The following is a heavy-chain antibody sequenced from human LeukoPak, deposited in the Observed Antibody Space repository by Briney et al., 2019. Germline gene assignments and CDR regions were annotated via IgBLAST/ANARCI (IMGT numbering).Heavy chain of an antibody. Sequence: SETLSLTCTVSGGSIGSSTYYWGWIRQPPGKGLHWIGRIHYSGSTYYNPSLKSRVTISVDTSKNQFSLKLSSLTAADTAMYYCAKSGEEVTTVTDTFDYWGQGTLVTVSS. CDR3: AKSGEEVTTVTDTFDY. D-gene: IGHD4-17*01. CDR1: GGSIGSSTYY. J-gene: IGHJ4*02. CDR2: IHYSGST. V-gene: IGHV4-39*07.